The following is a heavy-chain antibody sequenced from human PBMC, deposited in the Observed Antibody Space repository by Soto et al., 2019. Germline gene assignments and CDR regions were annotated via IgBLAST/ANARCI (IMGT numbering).Heavy chain of an antibody. V-gene: IGHV3-23*01. CDR3: AKARSPRGSTVTGYFDY. CDR2: ISGSGGST. CDR1: GFTFSSYA. D-gene: IGHD4-17*01. J-gene: IGHJ4*02. Sequence: EVQLLESGGGLVQPGGSLRLSCAASGFTFSSYAMSWVRQAPGKGLEWVSAISGSGGSTYYADSVKGRFTISRDNSKNTLYLQMNSLRAEDTAVYYCAKARSPRGSTVTGYFDYWGQGTLVTVSS.